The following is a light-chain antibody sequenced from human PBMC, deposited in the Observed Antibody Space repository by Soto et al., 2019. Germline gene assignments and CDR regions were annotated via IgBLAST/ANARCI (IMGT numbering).Light chain of an antibody. CDR1: QSVSSSY. Sequence: EIVLTQSPGTLSLSPGERATLSCRASQSVSSSYLAWYQQKPGQAPRLLIYGTSGSATGIPDRFSGRESGTDFTLTSSRLEPEDFAVYDCQQYGSSPMFTFGPGTKVDIK. V-gene: IGKV3-20*01. J-gene: IGKJ3*01. CDR2: GTS. CDR3: QQYGSSPMFT.